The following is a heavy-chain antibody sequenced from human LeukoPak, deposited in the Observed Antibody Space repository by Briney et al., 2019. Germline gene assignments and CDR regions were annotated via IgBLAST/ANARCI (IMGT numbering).Heavy chain of an antibody. D-gene: IGHD4-17*01. CDR1: GGTFNNSA. V-gene: IGHV1-69*05. CDR2: IMPLFGTA. CDR3: ARDVHGDYGSGWFDP. J-gene: IGHJ5*02. Sequence: RASVKVSCKTSGGTFNNSAISWVRQAPGQGLEWLGGIMPLFGTAGYAQKFQGRDTITRDESTRTVYLELTSLTSDDTAVYYCARDVHGDYGSGWFDPWGQGTLVSVSS.